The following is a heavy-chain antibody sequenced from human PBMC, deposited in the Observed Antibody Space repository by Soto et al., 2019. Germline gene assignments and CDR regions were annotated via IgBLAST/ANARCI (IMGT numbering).Heavy chain of an antibody. Sequence: SETLSLTCAVYGGSFSGYYWSWIRQPPGKGLEWIGEINHSGSTNYNPSLKSRVTISVDTSKNQFSLKLSSVTAADTAVYYCGRARDIVVVVAAPYFDYWGQGTLVTVSS. D-gene: IGHD2-15*01. V-gene: IGHV4-34*01. CDR1: GGSFSGYY. J-gene: IGHJ4*02. CDR3: GRARDIVVVVAAPYFDY. CDR2: INHSGST.